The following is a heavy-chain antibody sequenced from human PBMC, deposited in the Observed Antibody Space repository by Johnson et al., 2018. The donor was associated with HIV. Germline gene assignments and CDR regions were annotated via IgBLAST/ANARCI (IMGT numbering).Heavy chain of an antibody. CDR2: ISYDGSNK. D-gene: IGHD4-17*01. V-gene: IGHV3-30-3*01. CDR3: AKDRTDYGDYVSAFDI. J-gene: IGHJ3*02. CDR1: GFTFSSYA. Sequence: QVQLVESGGGVVQPGRSLRLSCAASGFTFSSYAMHWVRQAPGKGLEWVAVISYDGSNKYYADSVKGRFTISRDNSKNTLYLQMNSLKFEDTDVYYCAKDRTDYGDYVSAFDIWGQGTMVTVSS.